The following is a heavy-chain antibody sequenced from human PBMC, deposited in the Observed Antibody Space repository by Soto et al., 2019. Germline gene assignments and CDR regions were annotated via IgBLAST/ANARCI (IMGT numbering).Heavy chain of an antibody. D-gene: IGHD3-3*01. V-gene: IGHV3-33*01. CDR3: ARDSTEIRFLEWLNYYYGMDV. Sequence: GGSLRLSCAASGFTSSSYCMHWVRQAPGKGLEWGAVIWYDGSNKYYADSVKGRFTISRDNSKNTLYLQMNSLRAEDTAVYYCARDSTEIRFLEWLNYYYGMDVWGQGTTVTVSS. CDR2: IWYDGSNK. CDR1: GFTSSSYC. J-gene: IGHJ6*02.